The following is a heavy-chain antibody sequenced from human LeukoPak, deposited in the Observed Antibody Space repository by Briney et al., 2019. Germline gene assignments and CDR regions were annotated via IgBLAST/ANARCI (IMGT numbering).Heavy chain of an antibody. CDR1: GFTFSSYG. Sequence: GGSLRLSCAASGFTFSSYGMHRVRHAPGKGLEWVAVISYDGSNKYYADSVKGRFTISRDNSKNTLYLQMNSLRAEDTAVYYCAKTLTYCSSTSCYKGYYYYYGMDVWGQGTTVTVSS. CDR2: ISYDGSNK. D-gene: IGHD2-2*02. V-gene: IGHV3-30*18. CDR3: AKTLTYCSSTSCYKGYYYYYGMDV. J-gene: IGHJ6*02.